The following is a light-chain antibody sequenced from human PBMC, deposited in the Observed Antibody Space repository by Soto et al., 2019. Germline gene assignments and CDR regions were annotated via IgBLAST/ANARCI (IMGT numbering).Light chain of an antibody. CDR2: GAS. Sequence: EIVLTQSPGTLSLSPGEGATLSCRASQSVSSSYLAWYQQKPGQAPRLLIYGASSRATCIPDRFSGGGSGTDFTLPISRLEPEDFAGYYCQQYDNSPWTFVQGTKVEIK. V-gene: IGKV3-20*01. CDR1: QSVSSSY. J-gene: IGKJ1*01. CDR3: QQYDNSPWT.